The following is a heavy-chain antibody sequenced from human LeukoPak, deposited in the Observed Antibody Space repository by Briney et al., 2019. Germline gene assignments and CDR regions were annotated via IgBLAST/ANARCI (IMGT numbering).Heavy chain of an antibody. Sequence: GASVKVSCKASGYTFTDYYMHWGRQAPGQGLEWMAWINPNSGGTNYAQKFQGRVTMTRDTSISTAYMELSRLRSDDTAVYYCARDRIAVAGRKYYYYMDVWGKGTTVTVSS. CDR1: GYTFTDYY. CDR3: ARDRIAVAGRKYYYYMDV. J-gene: IGHJ6*03. D-gene: IGHD6-19*01. CDR2: INPNSGGT. V-gene: IGHV1-2*02.